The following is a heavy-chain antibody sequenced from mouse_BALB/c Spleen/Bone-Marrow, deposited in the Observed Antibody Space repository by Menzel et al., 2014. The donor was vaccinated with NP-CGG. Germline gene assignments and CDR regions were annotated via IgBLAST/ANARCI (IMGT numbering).Heavy chain of an antibody. J-gene: IGHJ3*01. CDR1: GFTFSSYA. D-gene: IGHD2-4*01. CDR2: ISSGGNT. CDR3: ARGGELRPWFAY. Sequence: EVKLVESGGGLVKPGGSLKLSCAASGFTFSSYAMSWVRQTPEKRLEWVASISSGGNTYYPDSMKGRFTISRDNARNILYLQMNSLRSEDTAMYYCARGGELRPWFAYWGQGTLVTVSA. V-gene: IGHV5-6-5*01.